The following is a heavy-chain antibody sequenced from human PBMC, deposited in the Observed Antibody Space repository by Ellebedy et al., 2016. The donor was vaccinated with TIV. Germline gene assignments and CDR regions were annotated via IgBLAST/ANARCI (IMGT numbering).Heavy chain of an antibody. Sequence: GGSLRLSCAASGFTFHSYGMHWVRQAPGKGLEWVTFIRYDGSDKYYADPVKGRFTVSRDNSKNTLTLQMNSLRLEDTAVYYCAKVLFAFGEFESPFDPWGQGTLVIVSS. CDR2: IRYDGSDK. V-gene: IGHV3-30*02. D-gene: IGHD3-10*01. CDR1: GFTFHSYG. J-gene: IGHJ5*02. CDR3: AKVLFAFGEFESPFDP.